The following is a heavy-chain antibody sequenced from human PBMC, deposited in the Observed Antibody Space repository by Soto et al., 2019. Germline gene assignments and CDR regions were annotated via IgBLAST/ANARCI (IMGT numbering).Heavy chain of an antibody. D-gene: IGHD3-22*01. CDR3: AGSMIVVVPDAFDI. CDR1: GFTFSDYY. V-gene: IGHV3-11*01. Sequence: GSLRLSCAASGFTFSDYYMSWIRQAPGKGLEWVSYISSSGSTIYYADSVKGRFTISRDNAKNSLYLQMNSLRAEDTAVYYCAGSMIVVVPDAFDIWGQGTMVTVSS. CDR2: ISSSGSTI. J-gene: IGHJ3*02.